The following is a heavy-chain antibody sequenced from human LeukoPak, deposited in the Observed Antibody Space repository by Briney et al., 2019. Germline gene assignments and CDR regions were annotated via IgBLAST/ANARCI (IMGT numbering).Heavy chain of an antibody. J-gene: IGHJ5*02. CDR1: GYTFTGYY. D-gene: IGHD2-8*01. CDR3: ARGGARYCTKGVCYFWFDP. V-gene: IGHV1-2*02. Sequence: ASVKVSCKASGYTFTGYYMHWVRQAPGQGLEWMGWINPNSGDTNYAQKFQGRVTMTRDTSISTAYMELSRLRSDDTAVYYCARGGARYCTKGVCYFWFDPWGQGTLVTVSS. CDR2: INPNSGDT.